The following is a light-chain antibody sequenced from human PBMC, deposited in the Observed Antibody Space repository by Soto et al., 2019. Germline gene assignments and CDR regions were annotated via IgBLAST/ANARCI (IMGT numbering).Light chain of an antibody. Sequence: QSVLTQPPSASGTPGQGVTISCSGSTSNIGSNYVYWYQQLPGTAPKLLIYRNNQRPSGVPDRFSGSKSGTSASLAISGLRFDDEADYFCVTWDDSLNGPYVFGSGNKVTV. J-gene: IGLJ1*01. CDR2: RNN. CDR3: VTWDDSLNGPYV. CDR1: TSNIGSNY. V-gene: IGLV1-47*01.